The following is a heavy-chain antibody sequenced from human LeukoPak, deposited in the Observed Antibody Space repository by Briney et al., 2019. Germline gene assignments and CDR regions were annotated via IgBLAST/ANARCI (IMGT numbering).Heavy chain of an antibody. J-gene: IGHJ4*02. Sequence: GGSLRLSCAASGFTFSTYDMSWVRQAPGKGLEWVSFISHSGIIANYADSVKGRFTISRDNSKNTLYLQMNSLRLEDTAVYYWAKAVPTATHYWGQGTLVTVFS. D-gene: IGHD2-15*01. CDR1: GFTFSTYD. CDR3: AKAVPTATHY. V-gene: IGHV3-23*01. CDR2: ISHSGIIA.